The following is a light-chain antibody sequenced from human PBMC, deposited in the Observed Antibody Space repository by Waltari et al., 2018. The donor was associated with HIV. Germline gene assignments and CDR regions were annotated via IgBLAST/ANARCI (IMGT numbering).Light chain of an antibody. CDR2: AAS. CDR3: QQLYRYPLS. Sequence: DIQLTQSPSFLSASVGDRVTITCRASQDINTYLAWYQKITRGTPKLLIYAASTLHSGVPSRFSGSGSGTEFTLTISTLQAEDFSTYYCQQLYRYPLSFGGGTKV. CDR1: QDINTY. J-gene: IGKJ4*01. V-gene: IGKV1-9*01.